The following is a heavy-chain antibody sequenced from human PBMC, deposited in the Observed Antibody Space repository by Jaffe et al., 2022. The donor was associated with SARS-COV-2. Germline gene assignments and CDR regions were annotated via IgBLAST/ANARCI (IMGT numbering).Heavy chain of an antibody. V-gene: IGHV4-39*01. J-gene: IGHJ5*02. Sequence: QLQLQESGPGLVKPSETLSLTCTVSGGSISSSSYYWGWIRQPPGKGLEWIGSIYYSGSTYYNPSLKSRVTISVDTSKNQFSLKLSSVTAADTAVYYCARSDSSSSLYRLIRWFDPWGQGTLVTVSS. CDR1: GGSISSSSYY. D-gene: IGHD6-13*01. CDR3: ARSDSSSSLYRLIRWFDP. CDR2: IYYSGST.